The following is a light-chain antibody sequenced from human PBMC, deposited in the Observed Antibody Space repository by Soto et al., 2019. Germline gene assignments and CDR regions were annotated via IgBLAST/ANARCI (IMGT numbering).Light chain of an antibody. CDR3: QQTDDFPLT. CDR2: ATS. J-gene: IGKJ4*01. CDR1: QGIYSR. Sequence: DIRMTQSPSSVSASVGDTVTTTCRASQGIYSRLAWYQQKPGKAPELLIYATSTLQNGVPSRFSGSGFGTDFTLSISSLQPEDSASYFCQQTDDFPLTFGGGTKVDSK. V-gene: IGKV1-12*01.